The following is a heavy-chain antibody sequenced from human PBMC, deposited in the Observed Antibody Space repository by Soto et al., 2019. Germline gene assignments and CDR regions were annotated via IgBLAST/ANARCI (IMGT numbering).Heavy chain of an antibody. CDR3: ARDWGFYGDYYGMDV. CDR1: GYTFTSYY. CDR2: INPSGDTT. J-gene: IGHJ6*02. D-gene: IGHD4-17*01. V-gene: IGHV1-46*01. Sequence: GASVKVSCKASGYTFTSYYMHWVRQAPGQGLEWMGVINPSGDTTTYAQKLQGRVTMTTDTSTSTAYMELRSLRSDDTAVYYCARDWGFYGDYYGMDVWGQGTTVTVSS.